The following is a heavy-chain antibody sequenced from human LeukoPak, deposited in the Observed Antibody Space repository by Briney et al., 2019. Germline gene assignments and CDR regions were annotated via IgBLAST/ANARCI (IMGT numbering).Heavy chain of an antibody. J-gene: IGHJ4*02. Sequence: GGSLKISCKGSGSRFTSYWIGGVRQMPGKGVEGRGIIYPGDSDTRYTPSFQGQVPISADKSISTAYLQWSSLKASDTAMYYCARRRGVIHSGDYWGQGTLVTVSS. CDR2: IYPGDSDT. V-gene: IGHV5-51*01. CDR1: GSRFTSYW. CDR3: ARRRGVIHSGDY. D-gene: IGHD3-10*01.